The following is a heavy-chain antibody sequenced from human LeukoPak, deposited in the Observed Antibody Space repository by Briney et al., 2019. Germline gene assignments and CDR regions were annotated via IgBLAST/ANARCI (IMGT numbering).Heavy chain of an antibody. D-gene: IGHD6-19*01. CDR2: ISWNSGAI. V-gene: IGHV3-9*01. J-gene: IGHJ4*02. Sequence: GGSLRLSCAGSGFIFNNYAMHWVRQPPGKGLEWVSGISWNSGAIDYADSVRGRFTISRDNAKNSLYLQMDSLRVEDTAFYYCAKGNRRHYTSGPNPDSLHWGQGALVTVSS. CDR1: GFIFNNYA. CDR3: AKGNRRHYTSGPNPDSLH.